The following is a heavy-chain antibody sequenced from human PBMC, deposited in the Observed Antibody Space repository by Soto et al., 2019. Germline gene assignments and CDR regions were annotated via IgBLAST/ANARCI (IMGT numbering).Heavy chain of an antibody. Sequence: QVQLQESGPGLVKPSETLSLTCTVSGCSVSSGSYYWSWIRQPPGKGLEWVGYIYSSGSTNYNPTHSRRVNISVDTSMTQLSLQLSSVAAGDTAVYYCAREGHDTMVRGVMYRRKWFDPWSQGTLVTVSS. J-gene: IGHJ5*02. CDR1: GCSVSSGSYY. V-gene: IGHV4-61*01. D-gene: IGHD3-10*01. CDR3: AREGHDTMVRGVMYRRKWFDP. CDR2: IYSSGST.